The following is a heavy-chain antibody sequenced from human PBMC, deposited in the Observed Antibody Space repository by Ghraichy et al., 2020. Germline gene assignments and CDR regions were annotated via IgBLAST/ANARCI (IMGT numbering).Heavy chain of an antibody. CDR3: AKIGVIGLWYFDL. J-gene: IGHJ2*01. V-gene: IGHV3-23*01. D-gene: IGHD3-10*01. CDR2: ISSRGDYT. Sequence: SCAASGFSFSSHGMTWVRQAPGKGPEWVSAISSRGDYTFYAESVKGRFTISRDNSKNTMYLQMNSLGAEDTAVYYCAKIGVIGLWYFDLWGRGTLVTIAS. CDR1: GFSFSSHG.